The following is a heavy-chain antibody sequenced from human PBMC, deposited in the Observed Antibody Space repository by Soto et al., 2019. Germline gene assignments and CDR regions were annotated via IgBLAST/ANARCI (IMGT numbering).Heavy chain of an antibody. CDR1: GGSISSYY. V-gene: IGHV4-59*08. CDR3: ARRRRVVAAGSDHYHYYMAV. J-gene: IGHJ6*03. Sequence: SETLSLTCTVSGGSISSYYWSWIRQPPGKGLEWIGYIYYSGSTNYNPSLKSRVTISVDTSKNQFSLKLSSVTAADTAVYYCARRRRVVAAGSDHYHYYMAVWGQGTTVPVSS. CDR2: IYYSGST. D-gene: IGHD2-15*01.